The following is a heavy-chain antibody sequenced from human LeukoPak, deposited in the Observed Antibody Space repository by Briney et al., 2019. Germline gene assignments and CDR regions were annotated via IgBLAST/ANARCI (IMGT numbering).Heavy chain of an antibody. CDR1: GGSISSSVYY. J-gene: IGHJ4*02. CDR2: IYYSGST. V-gene: IGHV4-39*01. CDR3: ARWYSGSYHY. Sequence: SETLSLTCTVSGGSISSSVYYWTWIRQPPGKGLEWIGSIYYSGSTYYNPSLESRVTISVDTSKNQFSLKLTSVTAADTAEYYCARWYSGSYHYWGQGTLVTVSS. D-gene: IGHD1-26*01.